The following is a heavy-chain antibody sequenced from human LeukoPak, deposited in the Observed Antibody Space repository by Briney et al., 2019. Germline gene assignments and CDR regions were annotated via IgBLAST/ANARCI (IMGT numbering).Heavy chain of an antibody. Sequence: TGGSLRLSCAASGFTFSSYSMNWVRQAPGKGLEWVSSISSSSSYIYYADSVKGRFTISRDNAKNSLYLQMNGLRAEDTAVYYCARDIDDYPFDYWGQGTLVTVSS. CDR1: GFTFSSYS. D-gene: IGHD5-24*01. CDR3: ARDIDDYPFDY. CDR2: ISSSSSYI. J-gene: IGHJ4*02. V-gene: IGHV3-21*01.